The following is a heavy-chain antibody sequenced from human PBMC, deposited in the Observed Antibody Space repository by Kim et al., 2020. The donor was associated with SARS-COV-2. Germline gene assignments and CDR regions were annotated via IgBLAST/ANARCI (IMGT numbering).Heavy chain of an antibody. J-gene: IGHJ4*02. CDR3: VRVRDSDGYDRRFDR. D-gene: IGHD3-22*01. V-gene: IGHV3-7*03. CDR2: INEDGSQK. CDR1: EFMFNNYW. Sequence: GGSLRLSCEASEFMFNNYWMAWVRQAPGKGLGWVASINEDGSQKHYEDSVNGRFTIARGNAKKSLFLQRNGLRAGDTALYHCVRVRDSDGYDRRFDRWGQGTLVTVSS.